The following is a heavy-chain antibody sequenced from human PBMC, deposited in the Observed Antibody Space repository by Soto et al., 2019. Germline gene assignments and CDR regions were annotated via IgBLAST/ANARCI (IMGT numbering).Heavy chain of an antibody. Sequence: QVQLVESGGGVVQPGRSLRLSCAASGFTFSSYAMHWVRQAPGKGLEWVAVISYDGSNKYYADSVKGRFTISRDNSKNTLYLQMNSLRAEDTAVYYCARGSPVVAAFPYYYYGMDVWGQGTTVTVSS. V-gene: IGHV3-30-3*01. CDR2: ISYDGSNK. J-gene: IGHJ6*02. D-gene: IGHD2-15*01. CDR3: ARGSPVVAAFPYYYYGMDV. CDR1: GFTFSSYA.